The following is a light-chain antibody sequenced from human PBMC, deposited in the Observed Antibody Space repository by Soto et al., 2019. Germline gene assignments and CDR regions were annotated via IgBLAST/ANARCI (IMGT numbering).Light chain of an antibody. Sequence: QSVLTQPRSVSGSPGQSVTISCTGTSSDVGGYNYVSWYQQHPGKAPKLMIYDVSKRPSGVPDRFSGSKSSNTASLTISGLQAEDEADYYCCSYAGSYTFYVFGTGTKVTVL. V-gene: IGLV2-11*01. CDR2: DVS. CDR1: SSDVGGYNY. J-gene: IGLJ1*01. CDR3: CSYAGSYTFYV.